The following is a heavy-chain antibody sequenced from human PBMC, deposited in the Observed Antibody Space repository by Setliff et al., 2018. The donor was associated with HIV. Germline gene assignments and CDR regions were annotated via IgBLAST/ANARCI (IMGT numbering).Heavy chain of an antibody. V-gene: IGHV1-46*01. CDR2: INPSGGEP. CDR3: ARDAFDYTAYYYSYMDD. CDR1: GHSFTTYF. Sequence: ASVKVSCKASGHSFTTYFLHWVRQAPGQGLEWMGMINPSGGEPSYAQKFQGSVTITRDTSTSTVYMELSSLRSEDTAVYYCARDAFDYTAYYYSYMDDWGKGTTVTVSS. J-gene: IGHJ6*03. D-gene: IGHD4-4*01.